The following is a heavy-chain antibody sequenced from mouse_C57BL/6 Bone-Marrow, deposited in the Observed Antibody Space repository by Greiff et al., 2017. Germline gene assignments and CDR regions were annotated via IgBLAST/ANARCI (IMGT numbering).Heavy chain of an antibody. CDR2: ISDGGSYT. V-gene: IGHV5-4*01. Sequence: EVNVVVSGGGLLKPGGSLKLSCAASGFTFSSYAMSWGRQTPGERLEWVATISDGGSYTYYPDNVKGRFTISRDNAKNNLYLQMSHLKSEDTAMYYCAREKGCAGTWVAYWGQGTLVTVSA. J-gene: IGHJ3*01. D-gene: IGHD4-1*01. CDR1: GFTFSSYA. CDR3: AREKGCAGTWVAY.